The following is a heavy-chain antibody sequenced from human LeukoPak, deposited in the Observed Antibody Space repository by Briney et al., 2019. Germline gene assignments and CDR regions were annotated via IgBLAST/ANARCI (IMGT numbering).Heavy chain of an antibody. Sequence: GGSLRLSCAASGFTFSSNSMNWVRPAPGKGLEWVSSISSSSSYIYYADSVKGRFTISRDNAKNSLYLQMNSLRDEDTAVYYCAVAAAGTYDYWGQGTLVTVSS. D-gene: IGHD6-13*01. CDR2: ISSSSSYI. CDR3: AVAAAGTYDY. V-gene: IGHV3-21*01. CDR1: GFTFSSNS. J-gene: IGHJ4*02.